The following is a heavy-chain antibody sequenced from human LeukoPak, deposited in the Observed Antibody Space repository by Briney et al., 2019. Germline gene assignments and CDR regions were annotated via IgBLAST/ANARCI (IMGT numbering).Heavy chain of an antibody. D-gene: IGHD3-22*01. CDR2: IRSKTYGGTT. J-gene: IGHJ4*02. V-gene: IGHV3-49*04. Sequence: GGSLRLSCTASGFTFGDYAMSWVRQAPGKGLEWVGFIRSKTYGGTTEYAASVKGRLTISRDDSKTIAYLQMNSLKTEDTAVYYCTRVVVYYDSSGYSYYFDYWGQGTLVTVSS. CDR1: GFTFGDYA. CDR3: TRVVVYYDSSGYSYYFDY.